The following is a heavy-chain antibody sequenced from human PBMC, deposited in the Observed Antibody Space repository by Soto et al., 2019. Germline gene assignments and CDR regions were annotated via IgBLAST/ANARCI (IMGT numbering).Heavy chain of an antibody. CDR1: GFTFSSYD. D-gene: IGHD6-13*01. Sequence: WSLRLSCAASGFTFSSYDMHWVRQATGKGVEGVSAIGTAGDTYYPGSVKGRFTISRENAKNSLYLQMNSLRAGDTAVYYCAREAIAAAGSIDYWGQGTLVTVSS. CDR2: IGTAGDT. J-gene: IGHJ4*02. CDR3: AREAIAAAGSIDY. V-gene: IGHV3-13*01.